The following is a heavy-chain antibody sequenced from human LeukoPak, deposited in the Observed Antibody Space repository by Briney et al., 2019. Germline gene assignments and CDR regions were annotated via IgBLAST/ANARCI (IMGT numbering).Heavy chain of an antibody. V-gene: IGHV3-64D*06. CDR3: VKESPDGAFNI. CDR1: GFTFSTYA. D-gene: IGHD5-24*01. CDR2: ISSNGGST. Sequence: GGSLRLSCSASGFTFSTYAMHWARQAPGKGLEYVSAISSNGGSTYYADSVKGRFTISRDNSKNMMYLQMRSLRAEDTAVYYCVKESPDGAFNIWGQGTMVTVSS. J-gene: IGHJ3*02.